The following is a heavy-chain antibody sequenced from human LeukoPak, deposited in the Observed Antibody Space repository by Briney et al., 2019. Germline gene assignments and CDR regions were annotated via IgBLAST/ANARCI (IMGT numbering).Heavy chain of an antibody. CDR3: ARDPAIVATIYDY. J-gene: IGHJ4*02. D-gene: IGHD5-12*01. CDR1: GFTFSSYS. CDR2: ISSSSSYI. V-gene: IGHV3-21*01. Sequence: GGSLRLSCAASGFTFSSYSMNWVRQAPGKGLEWVSSISSSSSYIYYADSVKGRFTISRDNAKNSLYLQMNSLRAEDTAVYYCARDPAIVATIYDYWAREPWSPSPQ.